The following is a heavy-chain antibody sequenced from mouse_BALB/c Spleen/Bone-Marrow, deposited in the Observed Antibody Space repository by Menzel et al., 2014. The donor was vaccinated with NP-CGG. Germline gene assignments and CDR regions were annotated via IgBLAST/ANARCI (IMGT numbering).Heavy chain of an antibody. CDR3: ARHDGYLDY. CDR2: INPGSGNS. J-gene: IGHJ2*02. D-gene: IGHD2-3*01. Sequence: VQLQQSGAELVRPGTSVKVSCKASGYDFSNYLIEWVKQRPGQGLEWIGVINPGSGNSNYNERFKGKATLTADKSSSTAYIHLNSLKSDDSAVYFCARHDGYLDYWGQGTSLTVSS. V-gene: IGHV1-54*01. CDR1: GYDFSNYL.